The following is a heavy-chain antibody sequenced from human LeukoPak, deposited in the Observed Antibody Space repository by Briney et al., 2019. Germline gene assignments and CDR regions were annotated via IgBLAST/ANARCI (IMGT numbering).Heavy chain of an antibody. CDR1: GDSISSYY. V-gene: IGHV4-59*01. Sequence: PSETLSLTCSVSGDSISSYYWSWIRQPPGKGLEWIGYIYYSGSTNYNPFLKSRVTVSVDTSKNQFSLNLRSVTAADTAVYYCARAGSGWSFDYWGQGTLVTVSS. D-gene: IGHD6-19*01. CDR3: ARAGSGWSFDY. CDR2: IYYSGST. J-gene: IGHJ4*02.